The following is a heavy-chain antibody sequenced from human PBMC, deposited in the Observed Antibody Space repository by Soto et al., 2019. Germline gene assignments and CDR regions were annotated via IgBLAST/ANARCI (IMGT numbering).Heavy chain of an antibody. D-gene: IGHD2-2*01. V-gene: IGHV5-10-1*01. CDR2: IDPSDSYT. Sequence: PGESLKISCKGSGYSSTSYWISWVRQMPGKGLEWMGRIDPSDSYTNYSPSFQGHVTISADKSISTAYLQWSSLKASDTAMYYCARRCSSTSCYGRYYGMDVWGQGTTVTVSS. CDR1: GYSSTSYW. J-gene: IGHJ6*02. CDR3: ARRCSSTSCYGRYYGMDV.